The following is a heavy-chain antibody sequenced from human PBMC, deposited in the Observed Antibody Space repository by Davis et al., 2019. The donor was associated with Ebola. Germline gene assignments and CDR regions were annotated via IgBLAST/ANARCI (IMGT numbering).Heavy chain of an antibody. CDR1: GGSFSGYY. CDR3: ARGSNRNIVVVVAATLADAFDI. J-gene: IGHJ3*02. CDR2: IYHSGST. Sequence: SETLSLTCAVYGGSFSGYYWSWIRQPPGKGLEWIGEIYHSGSTNYNPSLKSRVTISVDKSKNQFSLKLSSVTAADTAVYYCARGSNRNIVVVVAATLADAFDIWGQGTMVTVSS. V-gene: IGHV4-34*01. D-gene: IGHD2-15*01.